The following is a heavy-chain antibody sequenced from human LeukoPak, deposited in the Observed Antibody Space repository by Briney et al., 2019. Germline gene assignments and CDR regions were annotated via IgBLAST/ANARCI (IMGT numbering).Heavy chain of an antibody. D-gene: IGHD3-16*01. CDR3: ARHDSLIPY. Sequence: GGSLRLSCAASGFTFSDYAMSWVRQAPGKGLEWVAGISDSGRATYYTDSVRGRFTISRDISKNMVYLQLNNLRAEDTALYFCARHDSLIPYWGQGTLVSVSS. V-gene: IGHV3-23*01. CDR1: GFTFSDYA. CDR2: ISDSGRAT. J-gene: IGHJ4*02.